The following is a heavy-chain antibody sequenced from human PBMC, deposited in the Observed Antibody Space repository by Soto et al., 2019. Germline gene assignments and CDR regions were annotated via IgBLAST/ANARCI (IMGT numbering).Heavy chain of an antibody. CDR1: GYTFTGYY. J-gene: IGHJ6*02. V-gene: IGHV1-2*04. D-gene: IGHD6-19*01. CDR2: INPNSGGT. Sequence: ASVKVSCKASGYTFTGYYMHWVRQAPGQGLEWMGWINPNSGGTNYAQKFQGWVTMTRDTSTSTAYMELSRLRSDDTAVYYCARDRIAVAGGYYYYYGMDVWGQGTTVTVSS. CDR3: ARDRIAVAGGYYYYYGMDV.